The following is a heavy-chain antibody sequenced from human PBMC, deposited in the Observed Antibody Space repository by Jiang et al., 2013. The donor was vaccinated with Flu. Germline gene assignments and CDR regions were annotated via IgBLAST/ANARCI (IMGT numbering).Heavy chain of an antibody. V-gene: IGHV4-30-2*01. CDR1: GGSINSSGYS. D-gene: IGHD5-18*01. CDR2: IFHSGIT. Sequence: GLVKPSQTLSLTCAVSGGSINSSGYSWSWIRQPPGKGLEWIGYIFHSGITYYNPSLKSRLTISVERSKNQFSLKLNSVTAADTAVYYCARGRIQLPDYWGQGTLVTVSS. CDR3: ARGRIQLPDY. J-gene: IGHJ4*02.